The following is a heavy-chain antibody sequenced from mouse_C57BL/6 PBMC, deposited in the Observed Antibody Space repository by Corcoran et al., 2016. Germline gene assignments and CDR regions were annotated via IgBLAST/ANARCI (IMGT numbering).Heavy chain of an antibody. CDR3: ARDPAGTGAMDY. CDR1: GYSITSGYY. Sequence: DVQLQESGPGLVKPSQSLSLTCSVTGYSITSGYYWNWIRQFPGNKLEWMGYISYDGSNNYNPSLKNRISITRDTSKNQFFLKLNSVTTEDTATYYCARDPAGTGAMDYWGQGTSVTVSS. CDR2: ISYDGSN. V-gene: IGHV3-6*01. D-gene: IGHD4-1*01. J-gene: IGHJ4*01.